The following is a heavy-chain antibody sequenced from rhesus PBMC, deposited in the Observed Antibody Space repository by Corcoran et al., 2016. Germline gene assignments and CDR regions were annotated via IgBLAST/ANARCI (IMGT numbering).Heavy chain of an antibody. V-gene: IGHV3-103*01. J-gene: IGHJ4*01. Sequence: EVQLVETGGGLVQPGGSLRLSCAASGFTFSSDAMQWVRQVPGKGLEWISAINSGGGSTYYADSVKGRFTISRDNSKNTLSLQMNSLRAEDTAVYYCAKDVEEYSNEDYWGQGVLVTVSS. CDR2: INSGGGST. CDR3: AKDVEEYSNEDY. CDR1: GFTFSSDA. D-gene: IGHD4-23*01.